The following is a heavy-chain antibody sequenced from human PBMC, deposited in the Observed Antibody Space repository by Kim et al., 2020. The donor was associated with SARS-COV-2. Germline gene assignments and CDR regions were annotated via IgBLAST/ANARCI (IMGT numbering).Heavy chain of an antibody. CDR2: INTAIGNT. V-gene: IGHV1-3*04. D-gene: IGHD4-4*01. CDR1: GYTFTTYV. CDR3: ARAGYYGNNNWNFDL. Sequence: ASVKVSCKASGYTFTTYVIHWARQAPGQRPEWMAWINTAIGNTKSSQEFRGRVTITRDTSASTAYMELGSLRFEDTALYYCARAGYYGNNNWNFDLWGRGTLVTVSS. J-gene: IGHJ2*01.